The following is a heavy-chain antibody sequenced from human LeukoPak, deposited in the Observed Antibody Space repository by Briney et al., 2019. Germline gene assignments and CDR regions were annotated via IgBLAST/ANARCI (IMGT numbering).Heavy chain of an antibody. Sequence: AGSLRLSCAASGFTFSSYAMSWVRQAPGKGLEWVSAISGSGGSTYYADSVKGRFTISRDNSKNTLYLQMNSLRAEDTAVYYCAKDPSVVPAANWFDPWGQGTLVTVSS. V-gene: IGHV3-23*01. D-gene: IGHD2-2*01. CDR3: AKDPSVVPAANWFDP. J-gene: IGHJ5*02. CDR1: GFTFSSYA. CDR2: ISGSGGST.